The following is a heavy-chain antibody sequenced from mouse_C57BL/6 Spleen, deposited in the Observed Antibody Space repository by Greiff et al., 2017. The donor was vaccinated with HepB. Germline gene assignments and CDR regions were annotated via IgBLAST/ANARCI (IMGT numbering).Heavy chain of an antibody. Sequence: QVQLQQSGAELVKPGASVKMSCKASGYTFTSYWITWVKQRPGQGLEWIGDIYPGSGSTNYNEKFKSKATLTVDTSSSTAYMQLSSLTSEDSAVYYCAIYYYGSRRYFDYWGQGTTLTVSS. CDR3: AIYYYGSRRYFDY. CDR1: GYTFTSYW. CDR2: IYPGSGST. J-gene: IGHJ2*01. D-gene: IGHD1-1*01. V-gene: IGHV1-55*01.